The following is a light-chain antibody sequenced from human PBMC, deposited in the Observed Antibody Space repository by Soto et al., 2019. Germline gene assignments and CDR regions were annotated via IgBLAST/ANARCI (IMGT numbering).Light chain of an antibody. CDR1: QRVSSY. J-gene: IGKJ4*01. Sequence: EMLLPHPQGILSLSPGERATLPCRAGQRVSSYLAWYQQKRGQAPRLLISGASSRATGIPDRFSGSGSGTDFTLTISRLEPEDFAVYYCQQYGSSPGTFGGGTKVEIK. CDR3: QQYGSSPGT. V-gene: IGKV3-20*01. CDR2: GAS.